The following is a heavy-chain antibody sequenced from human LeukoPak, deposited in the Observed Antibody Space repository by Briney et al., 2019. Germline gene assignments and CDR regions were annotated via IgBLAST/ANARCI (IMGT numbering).Heavy chain of an antibody. CDR1: GYTFTGYY. CDR2: INPNSGGT. V-gene: IGHV1-2*02. CDR3: ARPVLSGAAAADFDY. Sequence: GASVKVSCKASGYTFTGYYMNWVRQAPGQGLEWMGWINPNSGGTNYAQKFQGRVTMTRDTSISTAYMELSRLRSDDTAVYYCARPVLSGAAAADFDYWGQGTLVTVSS. J-gene: IGHJ4*02. D-gene: IGHD6-13*01.